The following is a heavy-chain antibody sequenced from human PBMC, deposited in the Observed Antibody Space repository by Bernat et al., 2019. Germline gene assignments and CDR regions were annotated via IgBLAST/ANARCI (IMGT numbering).Heavy chain of an antibody. CDR1: GFTFSSYA. CDR2: ISYDGSNK. D-gene: IGHD3-3*01. V-gene: IGHV3-30*01. CDR3: ARGLSEKYYDFWSGSFDY. J-gene: IGHJ4*02. Sequence: QVQLVESGGGVVQPGRSLRLSCAASGFTFSSYAMHWVRQAPGKGLEWVAVISYDGSNKYYADSVKGRFTISRDNSKNTLYLQMNSLRAEDTAVYDCARGLSEKYYDFWSGSFDYWGQGTLVTVSS.